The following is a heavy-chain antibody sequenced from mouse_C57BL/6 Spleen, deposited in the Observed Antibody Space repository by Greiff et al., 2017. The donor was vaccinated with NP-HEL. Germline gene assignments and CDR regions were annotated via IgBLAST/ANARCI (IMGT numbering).Heavy chain of an antibody. J-gene: IGHJ4*01. D-gene: IGHD3-2*02. CDR1: GYTFTSYW. Sequence: VQLQQPGAELVKPGASVKLSCKASGYTFTSYWMQWVKQRPGQGLEWIGEIDPSDSYTNYNQKFKGKATLTVDTSSSTAYMQLSSLTSEDAAVDYCARRAGQLRLPSMDYWGQGTSVTVSS. V-gene: IGHV1-50*01. CDR3: ARRAGQLRLPSMDY. CDR2: IDPSDSYT.